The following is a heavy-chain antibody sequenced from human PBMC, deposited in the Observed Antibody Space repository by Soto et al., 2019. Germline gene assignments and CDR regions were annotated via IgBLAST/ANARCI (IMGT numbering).Heavy chain of an antibody. J-gene: IGHJ6*02. CDR1: GFTFSNYG. CDR3: AKVECSTTSCPPIYYYYYGMDV. CDR2: ILYDGTNT. D-gene: IGHD2-2*01. V-gene: IGHV3-30*18. Sequence: PGGSLRLSCAASGFTFSNYGMHWVRQAPGKGLEWVALILYDGTNTQYADSVKGRFTISRDNSKNTLYLQMNSLRPEDTAVYYCAKVECSTTSCPPIYYYYYGMDVWGQGTTVTVSS.